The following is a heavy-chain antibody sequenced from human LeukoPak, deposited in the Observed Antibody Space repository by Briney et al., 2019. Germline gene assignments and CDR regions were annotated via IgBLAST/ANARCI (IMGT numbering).Heavy chain of an antibody. J-gene: IGHJ6*02. CDR2: MYYTGST. Sequence: SSETLSLTCSVSGGSISSYYWSWIRQPPGKGLEWIGHMYYTGSTNYNPSLKSRVTISLATSKTQFSLKLTSVTPADTAVYYCARVGVVYGMDVWGQGTTVTVSS. V-gene: IGHV4-59*01. CDR3: ARVGVVYGMDV. CDR1: GGSISSYY.